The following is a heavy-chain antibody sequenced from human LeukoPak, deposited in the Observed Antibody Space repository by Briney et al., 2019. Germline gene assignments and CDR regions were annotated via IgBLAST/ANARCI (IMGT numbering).Heavy chain of an antibody. J-gene: IGHJ3*02. CDR1: GGSISSYY. D-gene: IGHD3-22*01. V-gene: IGHV4-59*01. Sequence: SETLSLTCTVSGGSISSYYWSWIRQPPGKGLEWIGYIYYSGSTNYNPSLKSRVTISVDTSKNQFSLKLSSVTAADTAVYYCARDIYYDSSGNEAFDIWGQGTMVTVSS. CDR2: IYYSGST. CDR3: ARDIYYDSSGNEAFDI.